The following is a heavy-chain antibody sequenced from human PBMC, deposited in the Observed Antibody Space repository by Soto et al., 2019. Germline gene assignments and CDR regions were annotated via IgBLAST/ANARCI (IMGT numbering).Heavy chain of an antibody. CDR2: MNPNSGNT. CDR1: GYTFNSYD. V-gene: IGHV1-8*01. CDR3: ARGIKYGAYSRWFDP. J-gene: IGHJ5*02. D-gene: IGHD4-17*01. Sequence: ASVKVSCKASGYTFNSYDIIWVRQATRQGLEYLGWMNPNSGNTGYVQKFQGRVTMTRDTSISTAYMELSSLRSEDSAVYFCARGIKYGAYSRWFDPWGQGTLVTVS.